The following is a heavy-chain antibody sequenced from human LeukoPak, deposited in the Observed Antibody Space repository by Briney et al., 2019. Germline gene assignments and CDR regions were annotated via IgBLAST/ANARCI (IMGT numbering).Heavy chain of an antibody. D-gene: IGHD6-19*01. CDR2: ISSTGTNI. Sequence: TGGSLRLSCAASGFTFSSYSMNWVRQAPGKGLEWVSHISSTGTNIYYADSVQGRFTISRDNAKNSLYLQMNSLRDEDTAVYYCARGSTSGWSYWGQGTLVTVSS. J-gene: IGHJ4*02. CDR3: ARGSTSGWSY. CDR1: GFTFSSYS. V-gene: IGHV3-48*02.